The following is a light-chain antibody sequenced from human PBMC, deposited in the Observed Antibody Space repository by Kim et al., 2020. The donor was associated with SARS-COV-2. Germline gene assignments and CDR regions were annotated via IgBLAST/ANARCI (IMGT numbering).Light chain of an antibody. CDR2: DAS. CDR1: QDINNY. Sequence: DIQMTQSPSSLSAFVGDRVTITCQANQDINNYLNWYQQKPGKAPKLLIYDASNLETGVPSRFSGSGSGTDFTFTIISLQPEDIATYYCQQYDNLPYTFGQGTKLEI. V-gene: IGKV1-33*01. J-gene: IGKJ2*01. CDR3: QQYDNLPYT.